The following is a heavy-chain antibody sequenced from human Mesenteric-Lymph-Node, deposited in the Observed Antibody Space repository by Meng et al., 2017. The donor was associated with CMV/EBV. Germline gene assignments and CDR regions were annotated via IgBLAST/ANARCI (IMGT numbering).Heavy chain of an antibody. CDR2: MYYSGSS. CDR1: GGSVSSGSYY. CDR3: ARDRESGYYQGVDFYYGMDV. D-gene: IGHD3-3*01. J-gene: IGHJ6*02. V-gene: IGHV4-61*01. Sequence: SETLSLTCTVSGGSVSSGSYYWSWIRRPPGKGLEWIGYMYYSGSSNYNPSLKSRVTMSLDTSKNQFSLKVSSVTAADTAVYYCARDRESGYYQGVDFYYGMDVWGQGTTVTVSS.